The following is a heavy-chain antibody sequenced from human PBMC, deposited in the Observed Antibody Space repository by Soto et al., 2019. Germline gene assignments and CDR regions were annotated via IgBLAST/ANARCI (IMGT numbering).Heavy chain of an antibody. V-gene: IGHV4-31*03. CDR1: GGSISSGGYY. CDR3: ARELRFGEDYYGMDV. CDR2: IYYGGST. J-gene: IGHJ6*01. Sequence: QVQLQESGPGLVKPSQTLSLTCTVSGGSISSGGYYWSSIRQHPGKGLEWIGYIYYGGSTYYNPSHKRRVTRPVDTSKNQFALKLSSVTAADTAVYYCARELRFGEDYYGMDVWGQGTTVTVSS. D-gene: IGHD3-10*01.